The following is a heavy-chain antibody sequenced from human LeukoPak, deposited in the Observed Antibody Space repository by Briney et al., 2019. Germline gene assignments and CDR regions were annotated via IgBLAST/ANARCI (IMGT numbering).Heavy chain of an antibody. CDR2: VNPSGDST. J-gene: IGHJ3*02. D-gene: IGHD5-24*01. CDR1: GXTFSNXN. Sequence: XXGXTFSNXNIHWVRQAPGQGLEWMGIVNPSGDSTNYAQNFQGRVTMTGDTSTSTVYMELSSLRSEDTAVYYCARVRDGYNDAYDIWGQGTMVTVPS. V-gene: IGHV1-46*01. CDR3: ARVRDGYNDAYDI.